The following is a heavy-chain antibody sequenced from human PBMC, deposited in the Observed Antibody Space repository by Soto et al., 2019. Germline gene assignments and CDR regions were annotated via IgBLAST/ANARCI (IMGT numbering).Heavy chain of an antibody. Sequence: PSETLSLTCTVSGGSISDYYWSWIRQPPGKGLEWIGSIYYTGSTNYNPSLKSRVTISVDTSKNQFSLKLSSVTAADTAVYYCARKNYFDYWGQGSLVTVSS. CDR3: ARKNYFDY. CDR1: GGSISDYY. J-gene: IGHJ4*02. V-gene: IGHV4-59*01. CDR2: IYYTGST.